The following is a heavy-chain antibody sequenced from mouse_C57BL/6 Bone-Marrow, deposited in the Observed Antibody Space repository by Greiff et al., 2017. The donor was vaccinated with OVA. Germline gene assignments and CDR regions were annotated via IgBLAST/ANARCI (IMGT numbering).Heavy chain of an antibody. CDR1: GYTFTSYW. V-gene: IGHV1-55*01. CDR2: IYPGSGST. CDR3: ARSWDVVDY. Sequence: QVHVKQPGAELVKPGASVKMSCKASGYTFTSYWITWVKQRPGQGLEWIGDIYPGSGSTNYNEKFKSKATLTVDTSSSTAYMQLSSLTSEDSAVYYCARSWDVVDYWGQGTTLTVSS. J-gene: IGHJ2*01. D-gene: IGHD4-1*01.